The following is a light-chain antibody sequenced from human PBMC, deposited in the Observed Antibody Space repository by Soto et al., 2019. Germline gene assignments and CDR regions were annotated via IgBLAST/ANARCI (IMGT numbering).Light chain of an antibody. V-gene: IGKV1-39*01. CDR2: AAS. J-gene: IGKJ5*01. CDR3: QQSYTTASIT. CDR1: QSISRN. Sequence: XTXSPSSLSASVGDRVTITCRASQSISRNLNWYQHKPGKAPKLLIYAASSLQNGVPSRFSGGGSGTEFTLSISSLQPEDFGTYYCQQSYTTASITFGQGTRLEIK.